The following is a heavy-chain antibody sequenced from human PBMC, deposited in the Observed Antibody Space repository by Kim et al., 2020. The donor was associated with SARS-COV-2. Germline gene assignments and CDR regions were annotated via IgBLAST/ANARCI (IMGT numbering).Heavy chain of an antibody. D-gene: IGHD3-10*01. CDR3: ARADQVRGVSYPVSY. J-gene: IGHJ4*02. CDR2: MNPNSGNI. Sequence: ASVKVSCKASGYTFTSYDINWVRQATGQGLEWMGWMNPNSGNIGYAQKFQGRVTMTRNTSISTAYMELSSLRSEDTAVYYCARADQVRGVSYPVSYWGQGTLVTVSS. V-gene: IGHV1-8*01. CDR1: GYTFTSYD.